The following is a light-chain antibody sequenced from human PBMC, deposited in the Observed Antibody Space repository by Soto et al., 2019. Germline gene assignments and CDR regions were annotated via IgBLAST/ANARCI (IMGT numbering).Light chain of an antibody. J-gene: IGKJ1*01. CDR2: KVS. CDR1: QSINNW. CDR3: QQYNNWPRT. V-gene: IGKV1-5*03. Sequence: IQIAQSPSTLSASVGDRVTITFRASQSINNWLAWYQQKPGKAPKALIYKVSNLESGVPSRFSGSGSGTEFTLTISSLQSEDFAVYYCQQYNNWPRTFGQGTKVDIK.